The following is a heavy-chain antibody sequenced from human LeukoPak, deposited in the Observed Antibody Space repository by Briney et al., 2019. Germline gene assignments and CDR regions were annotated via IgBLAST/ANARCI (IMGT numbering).Heavy chain of an antibody. Sequence: GGSLRLSCAASGSTFDDYGMSWVRQGPWKGLEWVSGINWNGGSTGYADSVKGRFTISRDNAKNALYLQMNSLRAEDTAFYYCARDKTTVTTGLDYWGQGTLVTVSS. CDR3: ARDKTTVTTGLDY. CDR2: INWNGGST. D-gene: IGHD4-17*01. V-gene: IGHV3-20*04. CDR1: GSTFDDYG. J-gene: IGHJ4*02.